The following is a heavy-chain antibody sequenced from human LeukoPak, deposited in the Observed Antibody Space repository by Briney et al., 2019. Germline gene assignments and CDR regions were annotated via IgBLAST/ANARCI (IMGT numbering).Heavy chain of an antibody. CDR2: INTNTGNP. Sequence: ASVKVSCKASGYTFTGYYMHWVRQAPGQGLEWMGWINTNTGNPTYAQGFTGRFVFSLDTSVSTAYLQISSLKAEDTAVYYCAREGFGETDYYYYGMDVWGQGTTVTVSS. CDR1: GYTFTGYY. D-gene: IGHD3-10*01. J-gene: IGHJ6*02. V-gene: IGHV7-4-1*02. CDR3: AREGFGETDYYYYGMDV.